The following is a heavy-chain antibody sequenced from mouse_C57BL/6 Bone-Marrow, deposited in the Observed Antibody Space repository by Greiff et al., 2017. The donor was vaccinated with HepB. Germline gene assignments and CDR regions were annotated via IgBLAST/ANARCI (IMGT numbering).Heavy chain of an antibody. CDR2: ISSGGDYI. V-gene: IGHV5-9-1*02. J-gene: IGHJ3*01. Sequence: EVQVVESGEGLVKPGGSLKLSCAASGFTFSSYAMSWVRQTPEKRLEWVAYISSGGDYIYYADTVKGRFTISRDNARNTLYLQMSSLKSEDTAIYYCTRGAGTWFAYWGQGTLVTVSA. CDR3: TRGAGTWFAY. D-gene: IGHD3-3*01. CDR1: GFTFSSYA.